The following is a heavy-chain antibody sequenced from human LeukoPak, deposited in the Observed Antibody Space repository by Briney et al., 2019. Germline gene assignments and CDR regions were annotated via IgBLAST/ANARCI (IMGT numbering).Heavy chain of an antibody. CDR2: TYSSGST. Sequence: PSETLSLTCTVSGGSISSYYWSWIRQPPGKGLEWIGYTYSSGSTNYNPSLTSRVTISVDTSKNQFSLRLSSVTAADTAVYYCARERYYDSSRTVDYWGQGTLVTVSS. CDR3: ARERYYDSSRTVDY. D-gene: IGHD3-22*01. V-gene: IGHV4-59*12. J-gene: IGHJ4*02. CDR1: GGSISSYY.